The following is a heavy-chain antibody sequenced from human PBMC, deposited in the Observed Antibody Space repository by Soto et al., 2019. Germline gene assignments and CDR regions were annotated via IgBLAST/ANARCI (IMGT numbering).Heavy chain of an antibody. CDR2: ISWNSGTI. J-gene: IGHJ6*02. CDR1: GFTFDDHA. Sequence: PGGSLRLSCAASGFTFDDHAMHWVRQGPGKGLEWVSGISWNSGTIVYADSVKGRFTISRDNTKNSLYLQMDSLRREDTALYYCAKDIKSTGWYFGLGLWGQGTTVTVSS. V-gene: IGHV3-9*01. CDR3: AKDIKSTGWYFGLGL. D-gene: IGHD6-19*01.